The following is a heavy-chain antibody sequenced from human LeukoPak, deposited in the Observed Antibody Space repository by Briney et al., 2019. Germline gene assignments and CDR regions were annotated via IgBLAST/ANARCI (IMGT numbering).Heavy chain of an antibody. CDR3: AKDGGDSSGYYSP. J-gene: IGHJ5*02. D-gene: IGHD3-22*01. V-gene: IGHV3-30*18. Sequence: GGSLRLSCAASGFTFSSYGMHWVRQAPGKGLEWVAVISYDGSNKYYADSVKGRFTISRDNSKNTLYLQMNGLRAEDTAVYYCAKDGGDSSGYYSPWGQGTLVTVSS. CDR1: GFTFSSYG. CDR2: ISYDGSNK.